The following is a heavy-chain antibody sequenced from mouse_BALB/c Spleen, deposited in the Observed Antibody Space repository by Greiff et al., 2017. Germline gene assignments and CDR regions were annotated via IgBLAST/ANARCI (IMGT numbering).Heavy chain of an antibody. Sequence: QVHVKQSGAELAKPGASVKMSCKASGYTFTSYWMHWVKQRPGQGLEWIGYINPSTGYTEYNQKFKDKATLTADKSSSTAYMQLSSLTSEDSAVYYCARRGITTVDFFDVWGAGTTVTVSS. CDR2: INPSTGYT. J-gene: IGHJ1*01. V-gene: IGHV1-7*01. CDR1: GYTFTSYW. D-gene: IGHD1-1*01. CDR3: ARRGITTVDFFDV.